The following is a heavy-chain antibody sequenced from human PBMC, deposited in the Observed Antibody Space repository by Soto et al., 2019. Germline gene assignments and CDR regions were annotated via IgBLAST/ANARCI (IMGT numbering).Heavy chain of an antibody. CDR3: ARDRGYYDILTGYPNPGAYGMDV. Sequence: SVKVSCKASGGTFSSYAISWVRQAPGQGLGWMGGIIPIFGTANYAQKFQGRGTITADESTSTAYMELSSLRSEDTAVYYCARDRGYYDILTGYPNPGAYGMDVWGQGPTVAVS. J-gene: IGHJ6*02. CDR1: GGTFSSYA. D-gene: IGHD3-9*01. CDR2: IIPIFGTA. V-gene: IGHV1-69*01.